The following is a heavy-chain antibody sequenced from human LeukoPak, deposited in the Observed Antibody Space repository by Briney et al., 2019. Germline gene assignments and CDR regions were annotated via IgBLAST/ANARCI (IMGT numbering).Heavy chain of an antibody. Sequence: SSETLSLTCTVFDDSLNNYYWNWIRQPPGKGLEWIGRISSSGSTNYNPSLKSRVTISVDTSKNQFSLKLSSVTAADTAVYYCARLGYSGYVEPGGIDYWGQGTLVTVSS. D-gene: IGHD5-12*01. V-gene: IGHV4-4*07. CDR3: ARLGYSGYVEPGGIDY. CDR2: ISSSGST. J-gene: IGHJ4*02. CDR1: DDSLNNYY.